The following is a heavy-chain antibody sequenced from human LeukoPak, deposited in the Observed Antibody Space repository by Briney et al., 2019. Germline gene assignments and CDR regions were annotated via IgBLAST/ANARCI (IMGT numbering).Heavy chain of an antibody. CDR2: ISYDGSNK. V-gene: IGHV3-30*18. CDR3: AKDQGEYYDILTGPPASDP. J-gene: IGHJ5*02. D-gene: IGHD3-9*01. Sequence: GGSLRLSCAASGFTFSSYGMHWVRQAPGKGLEWVAVISYDGSNKYYADSVKGRFTISRDNSKNTLYLQNSLRAEDTAVYYCAKDQGEYYDILTGPPASDPWGQGTLVTVSS. CDR1: GFTFSSYG.